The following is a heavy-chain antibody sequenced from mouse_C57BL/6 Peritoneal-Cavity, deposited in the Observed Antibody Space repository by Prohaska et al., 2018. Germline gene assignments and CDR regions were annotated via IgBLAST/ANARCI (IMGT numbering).Heavy chain of an antibody. J-gene: IGHJ4*01. CDR3: APRQSRDEGAMDY. Sequence: QVQLQQPGAELVKPGASVKLSCKASGYTFTSYWMHWVKQRPGQGLEWIEMIHTNSGRTKYNEKFKSKARLTVDKYARTAYMQLSRLTSEDSAVYYCAPRQSRDEGAMDYWGQGTSVTVSS. CDR2: IHTNSGRT. V-gene: IGHV1-64*01. CDR1: GYTFTSYW. D-gene: IGHD3-2*01.